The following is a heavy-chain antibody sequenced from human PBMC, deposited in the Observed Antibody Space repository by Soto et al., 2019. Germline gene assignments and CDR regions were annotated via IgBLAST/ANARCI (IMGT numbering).Heavy chain of an antibody. J-gene: IGHJ3*02. CDR2: IIPIFGTA. CDR1: GGTLSSYA. V-gene: IGHV1-69*13. D-gene: IGHD5-12*01. CDR3: AREIVATTSGDAFDI. Sequence: ASVKVSCKASGGTLSSYAISWVRQAPGQGLEWMGGIIPIFGTANYAQKFQGRVTITADESTSTAYMELSSLRSEDTAVYYCAREIVATTSGDAFDIWGQGTMVTVSS.